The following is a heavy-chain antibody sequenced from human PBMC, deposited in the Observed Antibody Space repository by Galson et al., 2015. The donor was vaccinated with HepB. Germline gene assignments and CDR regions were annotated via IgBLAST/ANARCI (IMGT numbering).Heavy chain of an antibody. CDR3: AKDLDGDYYYYYGMDV. CDR2: ISYDGSNK. D-gene: IGHD4-17*01. CDR1: GFTFSSYS. Sequence: SLRLSCAASGFTFSSYSMHWVRQAPGKGLEWVAVISYDGSNKYYADSVKGRFTISRDNSKNTLYLQMNSLRAEDTAVYYCAKDLDGDYYYYYGMDVWGQGTMVNVSS. V-gene: IGHV3-30*18. J-gene: IGHJ6*02.